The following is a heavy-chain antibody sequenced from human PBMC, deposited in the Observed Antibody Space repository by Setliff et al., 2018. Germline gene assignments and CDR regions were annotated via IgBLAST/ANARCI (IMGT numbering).Heavy chain of an antibody. D-gene: IGHD1-1*01. J-gene: IGHJ5*02. CDR3: ARTTGSTHNWLDP. Sequence: ASETLSLTCTVSGVSISSGSYHWSWIRKPAGKGLEWIGRIHPSGSTNYNPSLKSRVTISVDTSKNQFSLKVSSVTAADTAVYYCARTTGSTHNWLDPWGPGTLVTVSS. V-gene: IGHV4-61*02. CDR1: GVSISSGSYH. CDR2: IHPSGST.